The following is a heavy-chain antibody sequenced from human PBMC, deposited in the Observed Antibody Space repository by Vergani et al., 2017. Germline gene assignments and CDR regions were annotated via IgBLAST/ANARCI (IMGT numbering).Heavy chain of an antibody. CDR2: ISGSGGST. J-gene: IGHJ4*02. CDR3: ATDSLGTTNFDY. D-gene: IGHD2/OR15-2a*01. V-gene: IGHV3-23*04. CDR1: GFTVSSNY. Sequence: EVQLVESGGGLVQPGGSLRLSCAASGFTVSSNYMSWVRQAPGKGLEWVSAISGSGGSTYYADSVKGRFTISRDNSKNTLYLQMNSLRAEDTAVYYCATDSLGTTNFDYWGQGTLVTVSS.